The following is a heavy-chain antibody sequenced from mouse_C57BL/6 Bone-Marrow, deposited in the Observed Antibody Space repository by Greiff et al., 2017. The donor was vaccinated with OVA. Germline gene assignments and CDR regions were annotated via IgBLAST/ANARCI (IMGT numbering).Heavy chain of an antibody. CDR3: ASTVVATDYYAMDY. CDR1: GFNIKNTY. D-gene: IGHD1-1*01. V-gene: IGHV14-3*01. CDR2: IDPANGNT. Sequence: VQLKESVAELVRPGASVKLSCTASGFNIKNTYMHWVKQRPEQGLEWIGWIDPANGNTKYAPKFQGKATITADTSSNTAYLQLSSLTSEDTAIYYCASTVVATDYYAMDYWGQGTSVTVSS. J-gene: IGHJ4*01.